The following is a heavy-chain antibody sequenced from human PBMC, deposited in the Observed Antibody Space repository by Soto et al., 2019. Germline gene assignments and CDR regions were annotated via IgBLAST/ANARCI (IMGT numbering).Heavy chain of an antibody. D-gene: IGHD1-1*01. CDR2: IYSNGRT. CDR1: GGSISSYY. J-gene: IGHJ4*02. CDR3: TSGVNWNDVSDC. V-gene: IGHV4-59*01. Sequence: KPSETLSLTCTVSGGSISSYYWTWIRQPPGKGLEWIGYIYSNGRTNYNPSLKSRVTISVDTSKNQFSLKLRSVTAADTAVYYCTSGVNWNDVSDCWGQGTLVTVSS.